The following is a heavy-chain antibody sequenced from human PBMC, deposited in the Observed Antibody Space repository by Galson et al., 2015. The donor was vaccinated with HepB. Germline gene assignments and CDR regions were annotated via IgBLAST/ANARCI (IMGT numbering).Heavy chain of an antibody. V-gene: IGHV4-59*12. CDR3: ARVHTNYYYYGMDV. Sequence: ETLSLTCTVSGGSIRSYYWSWIRQPPGKGLEWIGYIYYSGSTAYNPSLKSRVTISVDTSKNQFSLKLSSVTAADTAVYYCARVHTNYYYYGMDVWGQGTTVTVSS. CDR2: IYYSGST. J-gene: IGHJ6*02. CDR1: GGSIRSYY.